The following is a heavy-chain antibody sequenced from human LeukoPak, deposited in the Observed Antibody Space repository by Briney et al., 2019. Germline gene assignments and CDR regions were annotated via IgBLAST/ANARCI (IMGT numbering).Heavy chain of an antibody. D-gene: IGHD6-6*01. CDR3: ASGGSSSMEGPYYYYGMDV. CDR2: IIPIFGIA. V-gene: IGHV1-69*04. Sequence: GSSVKVSCKASGGTFSSYAISWVRQGPGQGLEWMGRIIPIFGIANHAQKFQGRVTITADKSTSTAYMELSSLRSEDTAVYYCASGGSSSMEGPYYYYGMDVWGQGTTVTVSS. CDR1: GGTFSSYA. J-gene: IGHJ6*02.